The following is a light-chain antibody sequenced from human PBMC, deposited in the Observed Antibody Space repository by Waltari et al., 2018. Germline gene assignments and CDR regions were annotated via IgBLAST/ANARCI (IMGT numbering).Light chain of an antibody. J-gene: IGLJ2*01. CDR2: GNS. CDR3: QSYYSSRSDVV. CDR1: SSNIGAGYD. Sequence: QSVLTQPPSVSGAPGQRVTISCTGSSSNIGAGYDVHWYQQLPGTAPKLLIYGNSKRPSGVPDRFSGSKSGTSASLAITGLQAEDEADYYCQSYYSSRSDVVFGGGTKLTVL. V-gene: IGLV1-40*01.